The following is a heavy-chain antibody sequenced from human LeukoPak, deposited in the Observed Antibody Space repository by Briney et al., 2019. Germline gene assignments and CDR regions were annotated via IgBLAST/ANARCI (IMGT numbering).Heavy chain of an antibody. J-gene: IGHJ4*02. V-gene: IGHV3-53*05. CDR1: GFTVRSNY. D-gene: IGHD5-18*01. CDR2: IYSDGTT. Sequence: WGSLRLSCAVSGFTVRSNYMNWVRQAPGKGLEWVSVIYSDGTTYYADSVKGRFTISRDNAKNSLYLQMNNLRPEDTALYYCAKASGYSLGHFDYWGQGTLVTVSS. CDR3: AKASGYSLGHFDY.